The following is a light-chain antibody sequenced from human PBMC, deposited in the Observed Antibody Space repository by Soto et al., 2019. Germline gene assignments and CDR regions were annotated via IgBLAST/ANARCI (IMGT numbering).Light chain of an antibody. Sequence: VMTQSPATLSVSPGERATLSCRASQSVNIKLAWYQQKFGQAPRLLIYGASTRAAGVPARFSGSGSGTEFTLTISSLQSEDSAVYYCQQYNDAKTFGQGTKVDIK. J-gene: IGKJ1*01. CDR1: QSVNIK. CDR3: QQYNDAKT. V-gene: IGKV3-15*01. CDR2: GAS.